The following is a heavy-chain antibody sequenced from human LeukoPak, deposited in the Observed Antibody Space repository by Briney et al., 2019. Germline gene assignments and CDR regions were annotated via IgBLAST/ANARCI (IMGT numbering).Heavy chain of an antibody. Sequence: PGGSLRLSCAASGFTFDDYGMSWVRQAPGKGLEWVSGINWNGGSTGYADSVKGRFTISRDNSKNTLYLQMNSLRAEDTAVYYCAKGVTMIVVVANAFDIWGQGTMVTVSS. CDR3: AKGVTMIVVVANAFDI. D-gene: IGHD3-22*01. V-gene: IGHV3-20*04. CDR2: INWNGGST. CDR1: GFTFDDYG. J-gene: IGHJ3*02.